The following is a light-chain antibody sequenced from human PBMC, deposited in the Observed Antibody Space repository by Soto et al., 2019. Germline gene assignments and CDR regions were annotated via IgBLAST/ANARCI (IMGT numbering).Light chain of an antibody. CDR2: DAS. CDR1: QSVSSY. V-gene: IGKV3-11*01. CDR3: QQRSNWPRYT. Sequence: EIVLTQSPATLSLSPGERATLSCRASQSVSSYFAWYQQKPGQAPRLLIYDASNRATGIPARFSGSGSGTDFDLPISSREPQDFEVYSCQQRSNWPRYTFGQGTKLEIK. J-gene: IGKJ2*01.